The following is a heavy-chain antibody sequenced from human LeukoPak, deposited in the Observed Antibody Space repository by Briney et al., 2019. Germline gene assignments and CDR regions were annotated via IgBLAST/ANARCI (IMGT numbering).Heavy chain of an antibody. CDR2: MNPNSGNT. J-gene: IGHJ4*02. CDR3: ARDCSSGCPGLGY. Sequence: ASVRVSCKASGYTFTSYDINCVRQAPGQGLEWMGWMNPNSGNTGYAQKFQGRVTMTRNTSKSTAYMELSSLRSEDTAVYYCARDCSSGCPGLGYWGQGALVSVCS. D-gene: IGHD6-19*01. V-gene: IGHV1-8*01. CDR1: GYTFTSYD.